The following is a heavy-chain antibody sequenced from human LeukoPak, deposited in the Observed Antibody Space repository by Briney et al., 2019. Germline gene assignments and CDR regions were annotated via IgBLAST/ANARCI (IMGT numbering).Heavy chain of an antibody. CDR3: ARARPGSSGGKALGHWFNP. V-gene: IGHV1-2*02. Sequence: GASVKVSCQASGYTFTGYYMHWVQQAPAQALEWMGWINPNSGGTNYAQKFQGRVTMTRATTISTAYMELSRLRSDDTAVYYCARARPGSSGGKALGHWFNPWGQGTRVTVTS. CDR2: INPNSGGT. D-gene: IGHD2-15*01. J-gene: IGHJ5*02. CDR1: GYTFTGYY.